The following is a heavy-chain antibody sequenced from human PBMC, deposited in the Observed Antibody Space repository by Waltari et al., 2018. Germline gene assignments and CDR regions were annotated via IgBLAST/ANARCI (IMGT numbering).Heavy chain of an antibody. J-gene: IGHJ4*02. CDR3: ARSYTSGWYQDFDY. D-gene: IGHD6-19*01. CDR2: VHTSGRT. CDR1: GDSISSGGNY. Sequence: QVQLQESGPGLVKPSQTLSLTCSFSGDSISSGGNYWSWIRQPAGNRLEWIGRVHTSGRTNYNPSLKSRITISLDTSRNQFSLKLNSVTAADTAVYYCARSYTSGWYQDFDYWGPGTLVTVSS. V-gene: IGHV4-61*02.